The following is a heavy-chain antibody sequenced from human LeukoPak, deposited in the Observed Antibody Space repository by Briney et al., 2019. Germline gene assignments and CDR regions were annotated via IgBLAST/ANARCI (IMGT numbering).Heavy chain of an antibody. CDR3: ARAADLYSSSWYADY. CDR2: IYYSGTT. D-gene: IGHD6-13*01. V-gene: IGHV4-39*07. CDR1: GGSISSSSYY. Sequence: SETLSLTCTVSGGSISSSSYYWVWIRQPPGKGLEWIGSIYYSGTTYYNPSLKSRVTISVDTSKNQFSLKLSSVTAADTAVYYCARAADLYSSSWYADYWGQGTLVTVSS. J-gene: IGHJ4*02.